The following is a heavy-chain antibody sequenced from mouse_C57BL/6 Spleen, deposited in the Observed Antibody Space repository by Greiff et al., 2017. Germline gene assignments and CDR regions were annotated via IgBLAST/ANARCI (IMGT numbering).Heavy chain of an antibody. J-gene: IGHJ1*03. CDR3: ARDRDSNWYVEV. D-gene: IGHD2-5*01. CDR2: IKPGGGGT. Sequence: QVQLQQSGAELVRPGTSVKVSCKASGYAFTNYLIEWVKQRPGQGLEWIGVIKPGGGGTNYNEKFKGKATLTADKSSSTAYMQLSSLTSEDSAVYFCARDRDSNWYVEVWGTGPTVTVAT. CDR1: GYAFTNYL. V-gene: IGHV1-54*01.